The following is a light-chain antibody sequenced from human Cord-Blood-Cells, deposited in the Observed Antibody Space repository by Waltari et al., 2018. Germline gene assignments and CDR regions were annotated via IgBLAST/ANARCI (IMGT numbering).Light chain of an antibody. Sequence: SYELTQTPSVSVSPGQTASITCSGDKLGDKYACWYQQKPGQSPVLVIYQDSKRPSGIPERFSGSNSGNTATLTISGTQAMDEADYYCQAWDSSTYVFGTRTKVTVL. CDR2: QDS. CDR1: KLGDKY. J-gene: IGLJ1*01. CDR3: QAWDSSTYV. V-gene: IGLV3-1*01.